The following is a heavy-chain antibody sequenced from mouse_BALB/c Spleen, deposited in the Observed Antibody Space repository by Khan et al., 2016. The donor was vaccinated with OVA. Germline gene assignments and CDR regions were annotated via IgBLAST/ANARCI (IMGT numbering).Heavy chain of an antibody. CDR2: ISYSGRT. V-gene: IGHV3-2*02. Sequence: EVQLQESGPGLVKPSQSLSLTCTVTGYSITSNYAWNWIRQFPGNKLEWMGYISYSGRTSYIPSLKGRVSITRDTSKNQFFLQLNSVTTEDSATYYCARGNYYGYAMDYWGQGTSVTVSS. J-gene: IGHJ4*01. D-gene: IGHD1-1*01. CDR1: GYSITSNYA. CDR3: ARGNYYGYAMDY.